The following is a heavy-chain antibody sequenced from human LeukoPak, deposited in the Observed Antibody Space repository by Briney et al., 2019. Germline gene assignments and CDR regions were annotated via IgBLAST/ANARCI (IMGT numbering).Heavy chain of an antibody. V-gene: IGHV4-34*01. CDR3: ARQGTRLWGFLDY. J-gene: IGHJ4*02. CDR2: INHSGSA. D-gene: IGHD6-6*01. CDR1: GGSFSGYY. Sequence: PSETLSLTCAVYGGSFSGYYWSWIRQPPGKGLEWIGEINHSGSASYNPSLKSRVIISADTSKNQFSLSPRSVTAADTAVYFCARQGTRLWGFLDYWGQGTLVAVSS.